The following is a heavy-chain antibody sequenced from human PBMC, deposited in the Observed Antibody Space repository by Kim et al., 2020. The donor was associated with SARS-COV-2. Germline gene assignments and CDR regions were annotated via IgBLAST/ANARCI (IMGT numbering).Heavy chain of an antibody. CDR2: ITCGGSTT. D-gene: IGHD1-26*01. Sequence: GGSLRLSCAASGFTFRSYAMFWVRRAPGTGLAWVAYITCGGSTTNYADSVKGRFTISRDNSKNSLYLQMNSLRTEDTAVYYCARGYSGSSDVNCGGQ. J-gene: IGHJ1*01. CDR3: ARGYSGSSDVNC. CDR1: GFTFRSYA. V-gene: IGHV3-30-3*01.